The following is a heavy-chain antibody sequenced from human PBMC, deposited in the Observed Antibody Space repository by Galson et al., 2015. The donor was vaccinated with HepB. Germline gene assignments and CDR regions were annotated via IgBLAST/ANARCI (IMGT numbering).Heavy chain of an antibody. CDR2: ISATGTTI. D-gene: IGHD3-3*01. J-gene: IGHJ5*02. V-gene: IGHV3-48*01. CDR3: VKEGAAIFGVVTWFDP. CDR1: GFTFSSYN. Sequence: SLRLSCAASGFTFSSYNMNWVRQAPGKGLEWISYISATGTTIFYADSVKGRVTISRDNDKNSLYLQMNSLRAEDTALYYCVKEGAAIFGVVTWFDPWGQGTLATVSS.